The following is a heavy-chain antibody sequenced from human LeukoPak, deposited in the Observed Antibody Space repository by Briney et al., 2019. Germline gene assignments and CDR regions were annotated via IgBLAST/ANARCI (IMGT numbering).Heavy chain of an antibody. CDR3: ARGGVADRLGT. D-gene: IGHD6-13*01. CDR2: IGQSGST. V-gene: IGHV4-34*01. J-gene: IGHJ5*02. CDR1: GGSFSGYY. Sequence: SGTLSLTCAVYGGSFSGYYWTWIRQPPGKGLEWIGEIGQSGSTNYNPSLKSRVTMSVDTSNNQFSLNVKSVTAADTAVYYCARGGVADRLGTWGQGTLVTVSS.